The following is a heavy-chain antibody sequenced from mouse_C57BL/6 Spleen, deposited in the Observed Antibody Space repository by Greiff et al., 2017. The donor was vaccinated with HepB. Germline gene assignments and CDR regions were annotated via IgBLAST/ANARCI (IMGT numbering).Heavy chain of an antibody. Sequence: QVQLQQSGAELVRPGTSVKVSCKASGYAFTNYLIEWVKQRPGQGLEWIGVINPGSGGTNYNEKFKGKATLTADKSSSTAYMQLSSLTSEDSAVYFCARTLYYGSSPYAMDYWGQGTSVTVSS. CDR3: ARTLYYGSSPYAMDY. J-gene: IGHJ4*01. D-gene: IGHD1-1*01. CDR1: GYAFTNYL. V-gene: IGHV1-54*01. CDR2: INPGSGGT.